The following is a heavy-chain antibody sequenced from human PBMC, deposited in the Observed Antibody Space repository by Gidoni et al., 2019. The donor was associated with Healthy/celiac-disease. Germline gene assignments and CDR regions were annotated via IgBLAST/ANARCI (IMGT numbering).Heavy chain of an antibody. CDR2: ISGSGGST. J-gene: IGHJ3*02. Sequence: EVQLLESGGGLVQPGGSLRLSCAASGFTFSSYALSWVRQAPGKGLEWVSAISGSGGSTYYADSVKGRFTISRDNSKNTLYLQMNSLRAEDTAVYYCAGANGAENDAFDIWGQGTMVTVSS. D-gene: IGHD4-17*01. V-gene: IGHV3-23*01. CDR3: AGANGAENDAFDI. CDR1: GFTFSSYA.